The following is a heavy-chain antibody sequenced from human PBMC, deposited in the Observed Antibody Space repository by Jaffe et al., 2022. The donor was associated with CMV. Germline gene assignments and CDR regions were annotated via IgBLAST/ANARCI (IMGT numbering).Heavy chain of an antibody. CDR3: ARGKFHGYYGVYYFDY. CDR2: IYYSGST. CDR1: GGSISSYY. D-gene: IGHD1-26*01. Sequence: QVQLQESGPGLVKPSETLSLTCTVSGGSISSYYWSWIRQPPGKGLEWIGYIYYSGSTNYNPSLKSRVTISVDTSKNQFSLKLSSVTAADTAVYYCARGKFHGYYGVYYFDYWGQGTLVTVSS. V-gene: IGHV4-59*08. J-gene: IGHJ4*02.